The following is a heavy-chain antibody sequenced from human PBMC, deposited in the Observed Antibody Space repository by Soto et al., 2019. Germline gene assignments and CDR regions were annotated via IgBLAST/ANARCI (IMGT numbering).Heavy chain of an antibody. D-gene: IGHD3-9*01. V-gene: IGHV3-30-3*01. CDR1: GFTFSSYA. Sequence: GGSLRLSCAASGFTFSSYAMHWVRQAPGKGLEWVAVISYDGSNKYYADSVKGRFTISRDNSKNTLYLQMNSLRAEDTAVYYCARVGYDILTGYPNLIFDYWGQGTLVTVSS. CDR2: ISYDGSNK. J-gene: IGHJ4*02. CDR3: ARVGYDILTGYPNLIFDY.